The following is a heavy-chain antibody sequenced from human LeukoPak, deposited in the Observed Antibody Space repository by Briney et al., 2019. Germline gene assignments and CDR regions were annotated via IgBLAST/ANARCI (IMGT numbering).Heavy chain of an antibody. Sequence: PSETLSLTCTISDDSISNNRYFWAWIRQPPGKGLEWIGSINYSGRTYYNPSLKSRVTISVDTSKNQFSLKLSSVTAADTAVYFCARGPYSYDSSGAFDIWGQGTMVTVSS. V-gene: IGHV4-39*07. CDR2: INYSGRT. D-gene: IGHD3-22*01. CDR1: DDSISNNRYF. CDR3: ARGPYSYDSSGAFDI. J-gene: IGHJ3*02.